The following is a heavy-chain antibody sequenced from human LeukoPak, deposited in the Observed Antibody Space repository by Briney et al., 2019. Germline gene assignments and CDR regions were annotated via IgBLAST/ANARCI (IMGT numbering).Heavy chain of an antibody. CDR1: GGSISSYY. D-gene: IGHD2-2*01. CDR3: ARGPRMVAMNGYAFDI. V-gene: IGHV4-4*07. J-gene: IGHJ3*02. Sequence: SETLSLTCIVSGGSISSYYWNWIRQSAGKGLEWIGRIYIGGSTSYNPSLKSRVTMPVDTSKIQFSLNLMSVTAADTAMYYCARGPRMVAMNGYAFDIWGPGTTVIVSS. CDR2: IYIGGST.